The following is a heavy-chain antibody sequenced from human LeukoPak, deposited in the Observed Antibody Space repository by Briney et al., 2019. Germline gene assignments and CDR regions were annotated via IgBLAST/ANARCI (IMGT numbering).Heavy chain of an antibody. CDR2: INPNSGGT. J-gene: IGHJ4*02. Sequence: ASVKVSRKASGYTFTDYYMHWVRQAPGQGLEWMGWINPNSGGTNYAQKFQGRVTMTRDTSITTAYMELSRLRSDDTAVYYCARSRILGTTWDSWGQGTLVTVSS. CDR1: GYTFTDYY. D-gene: IGHD1-26*01. V-gene: IGHV1-2*02. CDR3: ARSRILGTTWDS.